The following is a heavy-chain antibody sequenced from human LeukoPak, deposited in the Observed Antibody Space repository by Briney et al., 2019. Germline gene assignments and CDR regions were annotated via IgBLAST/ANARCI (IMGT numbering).Heavy chain of an antibody. CDR2: ISYDGSNK. CDR1: GFTFSSYG. Sequence: GGSLRLSCAASGFTFSSYGMHRVRQAPGKGLEWVAVISYDGSNKYYADSVKGRFTISRDNSKNTLYLQMNSLRAEDTAVYYCAKDFGDYASAFDIWGQGTMVTVSS. D-gene: IGHD4-17*01. V-gene: IGHV3-30*18. CDR3: AKDFGDYASAFDI. J-gene: IGHJ3*02.